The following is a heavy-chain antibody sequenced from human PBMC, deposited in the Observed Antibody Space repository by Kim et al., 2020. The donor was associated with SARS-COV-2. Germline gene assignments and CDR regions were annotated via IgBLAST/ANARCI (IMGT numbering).Heavy chain of an antibody. V-gene: IGHV1-58*01. CDR3: AAVPSYCSSTSCYGGINYYYGMDV. Sequence: SVKVSCKASGFTFTSSAVQWVRQARGQRLEWIGWIVVGSGNTNYAQKFQERVTITRDMSTSTAYMELSSLRSEDTAVYYCAAVPSYCSSTSCYGGINYYYGMDVWGQGTTVTVSS. D-gene: IGHD2-2*01. CDR1: GFTFTSSA. CDR2: IVVGSGNT. J-gene: IGHJ6*02.